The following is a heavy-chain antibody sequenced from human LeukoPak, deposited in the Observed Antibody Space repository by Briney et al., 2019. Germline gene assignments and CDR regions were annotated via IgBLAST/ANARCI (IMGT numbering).Heavy chain of an antibody. D-gene: IGHD1-1*01. CDR1: GGTFSSYA. V-gene: IGHV1-69*13. CDR2: IIPIFGTA. CDR3: ARDRNWNRPSDFDY. J-gene: IGHJ4*02. Sequence: SVKVSCKASGGTFSSYAISWVRQAPGQGLEWMGGIIPIFGTANYAQKFQGRVTITADESTSTAYMELRSLRSDDTAVYYCARDRNWNRPSDFDYWGQGTLVTVSS.